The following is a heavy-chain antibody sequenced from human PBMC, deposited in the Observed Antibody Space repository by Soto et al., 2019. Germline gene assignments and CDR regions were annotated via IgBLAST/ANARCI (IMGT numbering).Heavy chain of an antibody. J-gene: IGHJ6*02. D-gene: IGHD6-19*01. Sequence: ETLSLTCAVYGGSFSDYYWSWICQPPGKGLEWIGEINHSGSTNYNPSLKSRVTISVDTSKNQFSLKLSSVTAADTAVYYCASGVAVAGPTKSEWYYYGMEVWGQETTVIVS. CDR2: INHSGST. CDR1: GGSFSDYY. V-gene: IGHV4-34*01. CDR3: ASGVAVAGPTKSEWYYYGMEV.